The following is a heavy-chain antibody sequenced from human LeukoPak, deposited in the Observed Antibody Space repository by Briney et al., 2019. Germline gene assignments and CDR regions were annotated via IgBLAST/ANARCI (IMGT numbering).Heavy chain of an antibody. Sequence: PSETLSLTCTVSGGSISSYYWSWIRQPPGKGLEWIGYIYYSGSTNYNPSLKSRVTISVDTSKNQFSLKLSSVTAADTAVYYCAREELGAFDIWGQGTMVTVSS. CDR1: GGSISSYY. D-gene: IGHD1-26*01. CDR2: IYYSGST. V-gene: IGHV4-59*01. J-gene: IGHJ3*02. CDR3: AREELGAFDI.